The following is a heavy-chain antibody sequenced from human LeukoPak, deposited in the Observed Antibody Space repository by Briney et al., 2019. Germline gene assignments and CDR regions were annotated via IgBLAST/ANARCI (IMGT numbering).Heavy chain of an antibody. CDR2: IKRIADGGPT. Sequence: GGSLRLSCAASGFIFSDAWMTWVRQAPGKGLEWVGRIKRIADGGPTDYAAPVKGRFTISRDDSKNTLYLQINSLKIEDTAVYYCSTNQALDIWGQGTKVTVSS. V-gene: IGHV3-15*01. CDR3: STNQALDI. J-gene: IGHJ3*02. CDR1: GFIFSDAW.